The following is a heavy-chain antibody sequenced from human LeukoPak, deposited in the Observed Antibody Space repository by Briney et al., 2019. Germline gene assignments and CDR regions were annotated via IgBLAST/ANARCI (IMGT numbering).Heavy chain of an antibody. CDR1: GFTFSSYW. Sequence: PGGSLRLSCAASGFTFSSYWMSWVRQAPGKGLEWGANIKQDGSEKYYVDSVKGRFTISRDNPKHQMYLQITRLRAEDTCVYSCVTVAYGVFDHWGQGTMVTVSS. CDR3: VTVAYGVFDH. J-gene: IGHJ3*01. V-gene: IGHV3-7*01. CDR2: IKQDGSEK. D-gene: IGHD3-16*01.